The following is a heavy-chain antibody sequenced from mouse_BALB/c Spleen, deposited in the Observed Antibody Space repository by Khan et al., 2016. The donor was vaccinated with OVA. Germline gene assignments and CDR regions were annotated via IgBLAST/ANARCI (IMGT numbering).Heavy chain of an antibody. Sequence: VQLNESGGDLVKPGGSLKLSCAASGFTFSTYGMSWVRQAPDKRLEWVATVSTGGSYTYYPDSVKGRFTISRDNAKNTLYLQMSGLRSEDTAMFYCTRLAYYYDSEGFAYWGQGTLVTVSA. CDR1: GFTFSTYG. J-gene: IGHJ3*01. CDR3: TRLAYYYDSEGFAY. V-gene: IGHV5-6*01. CDR2: VSTGGSYT. D-gene: IGHD1-1*01.